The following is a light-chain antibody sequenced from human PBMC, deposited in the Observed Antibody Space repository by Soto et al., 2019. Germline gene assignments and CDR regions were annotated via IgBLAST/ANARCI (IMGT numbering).Light chain of an antibody. CDR1: TSNIGNNI. J-gene: IGLJ2*01. V-gene: IGLV1-51*01. CDR2: DNN. CDR3: GTWDSGLSVVV. Sequence: QSVLTQPPSVSAAPGQKVTISCYGSTSNIGNNIVSWYQQLPGTAPKILIYDNNKRPSGIPDRFSGSKYGESATLGITGLQTGDEADYYCGTWDSGLSVVVFGGGTKVTVL.